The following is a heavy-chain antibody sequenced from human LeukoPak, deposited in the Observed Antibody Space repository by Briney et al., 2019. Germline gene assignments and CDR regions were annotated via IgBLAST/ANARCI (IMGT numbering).Heavy chain of an antibody. D-gene: IGHD5-12*01. CDR3: ARGPSGYLNT. J-gene: IGHJ4*02. V-gene: IGHV3-66*01. CDR1: EFSVCSNY. Sequence: GGSLRLSCAASEFSVCSNYMTWVRRAPGKGLEWVSLIYSGGSTNYADSVKSRFTISGDNSKNPLYLQMNGLSAEDTAVYYCARGPSGYLNTWGQGTLVTVSS. CDR2: IYSGGST.